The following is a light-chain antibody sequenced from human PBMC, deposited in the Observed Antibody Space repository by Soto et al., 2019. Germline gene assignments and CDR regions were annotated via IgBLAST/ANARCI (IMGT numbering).Light chain of an antibody. V-gene: IGKV2-30*01. CDR2: KVS. Sequence: DVVMTQSPLSLPVTLGQPASISCRSSQSLVYSDGNTYLNRFQQRPGQSPRRLIYKVSNRDSAVPDRFSGSGSGTDFTLKISRVEAEDVGVYYCLQGTHWPPMWTFGQGTKVEIK. CDR1: QSLVYSDGNTY. J-gene: IGKJ1*01. CDR3: LQGTHWPPMWT.